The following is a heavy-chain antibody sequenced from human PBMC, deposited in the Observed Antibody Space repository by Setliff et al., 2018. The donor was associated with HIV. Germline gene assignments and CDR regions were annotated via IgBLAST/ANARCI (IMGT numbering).Heavy chain of an antibody. D-gene: IGHD6-19*01. CDR2: INHSEST. Sequence: SETLSLSCAASGFTFSAYAMHWVRQPPGKGLEWIGEINHSESTNYTPSLKSRVTISVDTSKNQFSLNLNSVTAADTAVYFCARFDPVSSGWPYYYYGRDVWGQGTSVTVSS. CDR3: ARFDPVSSGWPYYYYGRDV. V-gene: IGHV4-34*08. J-gene: IGHJ6*02. CDR1: GFTFSAYA.